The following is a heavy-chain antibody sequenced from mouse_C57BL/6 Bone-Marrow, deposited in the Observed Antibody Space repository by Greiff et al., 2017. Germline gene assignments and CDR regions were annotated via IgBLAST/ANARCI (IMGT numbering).Heavy chain of an antibody. V-gene: IGHV1-7*01. J-gene: IGHJ3*01. CDR2: INPSSGYT. D-gene: IGHD1-1*01. CDR3: AKYDYGSSGGWYAC. CDR1: GYTFTSYW. Sequence: VQLQQSGAELAKPGASVKLSCKASGYTFTSYWMHWVKQRPGQGLEWIGYINPSSGYTKYNQKFKDKATLTADKSSSTAYIQLSSLTCEDSAVYSGAKYDYGSSGGWYACWGHGTLVTVSA.